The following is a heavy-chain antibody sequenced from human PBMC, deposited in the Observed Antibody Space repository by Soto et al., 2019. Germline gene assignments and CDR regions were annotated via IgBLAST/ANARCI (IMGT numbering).Heavy chain of an antibody. CDR1: GFSFSDYY. D-gene: IGHD5-12*01. Sequence: LRLSCAASGFSFSDYYMNWIRQAPGKGLEWVSYISNSGRTIYYADSVKGRFTISRDNAKNSLYLQMNSLRAEDTAVYYCAASGYGRGYFDYWGQGALVTVSS. CDR2: ISNSGRTI. J-gene: IGHJ4*02. CDR3: AASGYGRGYFDY. V-gene: IGHV3-11*01.